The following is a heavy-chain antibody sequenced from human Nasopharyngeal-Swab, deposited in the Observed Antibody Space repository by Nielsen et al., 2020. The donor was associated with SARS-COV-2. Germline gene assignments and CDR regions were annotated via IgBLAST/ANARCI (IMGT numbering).Heavy chain of an antibody. CDR3: ARERGGASSSSVYYYYYMDV. Sequence: ASVKVSCKASGYTFTSYGISWVRQAPGQGLEWMGWISAYNGNTNYAQKLQGRVTMTTDTSTSTAYMELRSLRSDDTAVYYCARERGGASSSSVYYYYYMDVWGKGTTVTVSS. CDR2: ISAYNGNT. D-gene: IGHD6-6*01. V-gene: IGHV1-18*01. J-gene: IGHJ6*03. CDR1: GYTFTSYG.